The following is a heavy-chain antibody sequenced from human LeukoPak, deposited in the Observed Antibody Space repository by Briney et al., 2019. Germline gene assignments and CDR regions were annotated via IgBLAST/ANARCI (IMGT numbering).Heavy chain of an antibody. CDR1: GGTFSSYA. D-gene: IGHD5-12*01. Sequence: ASVKVSCKASGGTFSSYAISWVRQAPGQGLEWMGWISAYNGNTNYAQKLQGRVTMTTDTSTSTAYMELRSLRSDDTAVYYCARGALPRGSCDYWGQGTLVTVSS. CDR3: ARGALPRGSCDY. V-gene: IGHV1-18*01. J-gene: IGHJ4*02. CDR2: ISAYNGNT.